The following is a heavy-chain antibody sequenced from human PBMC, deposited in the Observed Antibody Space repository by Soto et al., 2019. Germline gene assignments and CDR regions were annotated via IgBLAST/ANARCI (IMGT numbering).Heavy chain of an antibody. J-gene: IGHJ3*02. CDR1: GYTFTSYG. D-gene: IGHD4-17*01. Sequence: GASVKVSCKASGYTFTSYGISWVRQAPGQGLECMGWISAYTGNTNYAQKLQGRVTMTRDTSTSTAYMELRSLRFDDTAVYYCAVTTVVTPDAFDIWGQGTMVTVSS. CDR3: AVTTVVTPDAFDI. CDR2: ISAYTGNT. V-gene: IGHV1-18*01.